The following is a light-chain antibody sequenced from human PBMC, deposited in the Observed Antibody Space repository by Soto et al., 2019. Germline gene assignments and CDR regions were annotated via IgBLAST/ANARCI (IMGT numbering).Light chain of an antibody. CDR1: QSVGTN. CDR2: GAS. CDR3: QQYGSLPWT. J-gene: IGKJ1*01. Sequence: EIVVTQSPATLSVSPGERATLSCRASQSVGTNLAWYQQRPGQVPRLLIYGASTRAAGMSARFSGSGSGTEFTLTISSLQSEDFAVYYCQQYGSLPWTFGQGTKVDI. V-gene: IGKV3-15*01.